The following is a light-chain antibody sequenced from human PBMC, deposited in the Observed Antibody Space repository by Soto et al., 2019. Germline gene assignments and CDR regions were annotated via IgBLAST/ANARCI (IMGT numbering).Light chain of an antibody. J-gene: IGLJ1*01. CDR1: SSDVGDYNY. V-gene: IGLV2-8*01. CDR2: EVS. Sequence: QSALTQPPSASGSPGQSVTISCTGTSSDVGDYNYVSWYQQHPGKAPKLMIYEVSKRPSGVPDRFSGSKSGNTASLTVSGLQAEDEADYYCSSYAGSGYYVFGTRTKLTVL. CDR3: SSYAGSGYYV.